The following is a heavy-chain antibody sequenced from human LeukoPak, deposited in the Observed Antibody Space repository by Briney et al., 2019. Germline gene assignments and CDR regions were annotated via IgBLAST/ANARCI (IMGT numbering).Heavy chain of an antibody. D-gene: IGHD6-13*01. V-gene: IGHV3-11*01. CDR3: ARDQMKGIAAAGTGFDY. CDR1: GFTFSDYY. J-gene: IGHJ4*02. Sequence: GGSLRLSCAASGFTFSDYYMSWIRQAPGKGLEWVSYISSSGSTIYYADSVKGRFTISRDNAKNSLYLQMNSLRAEDTAVYYCARDQMKGIAAAGTGFDYWGQGTLVTASS. CDR2: ISSSGSTI.